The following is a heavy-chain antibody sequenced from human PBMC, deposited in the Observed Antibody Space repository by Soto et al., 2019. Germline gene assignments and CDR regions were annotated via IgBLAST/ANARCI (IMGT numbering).Heavy chain of an antibody. V-gene: IGHV1-46*01. CDR1: GYTFTSYY. CDR3: ARDGVPRPLDY. D-gene: IGHD3-16*01. CDR2: INPSGGST. J-gene: IGHJ4*02. Sequence: ASVKVSCKASGYTFTSYYMHWVRQAPGQGLEWMGIINPSGGSTSYAQKFHGRVTMTRDTSTSTVYMELSSLRSEDTAVYYCARDGVPRPLDYWGQGTLVTVSS.